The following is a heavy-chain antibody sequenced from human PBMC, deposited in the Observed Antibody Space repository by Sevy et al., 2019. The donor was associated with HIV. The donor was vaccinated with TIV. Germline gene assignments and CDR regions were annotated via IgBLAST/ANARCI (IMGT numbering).Heavy chain of an antibody. CDR1: GGSISSSSYY. CDR2: RYYSGST. D-gene: IGHD2-15*01. V-gene: IGHV4-39*01. CDR3: ARHAGNLVDATNNYFDY. Sequence: SETLSLTCTVSGGSISSSSYYWGWIRQPPGKGLEWIGSRYYSGSTYYNPSLKRRVTISVDTSQNQFSLKVSSVTAADTAVYYCARHAGNLVDATNNYFDYWGQGTLVTVSS. J-gene: IGHJ4*02.